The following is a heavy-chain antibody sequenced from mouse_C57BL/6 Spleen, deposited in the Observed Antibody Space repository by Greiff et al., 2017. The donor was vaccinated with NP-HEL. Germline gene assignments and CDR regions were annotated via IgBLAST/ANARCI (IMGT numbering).Heavy chain of an antibody. Sequence: VQLKESGPELVKPGASVKMSCKASGYTFTDYNMHWVKQSHGKSLEWIGYINPNNGGTSYNQKFKGKATLTVNKSSSTAYMELRSLTSEDSAVYYCARYDGYYPYYAMDYWGQGTSVTVSS. D-gene: IGHD2-3*01. CDR2: INPNNGGT. J-gene: IGHJ4*01. CDR3: ARYDGYYPYYAMDY. CDR1: GYTFTDYN. V-gene: IGHV1-22*01.